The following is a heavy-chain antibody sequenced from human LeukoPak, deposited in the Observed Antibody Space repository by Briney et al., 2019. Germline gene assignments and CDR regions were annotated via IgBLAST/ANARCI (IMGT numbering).Heavy chain of an antibody. V-gene: IGHV3-33*01. J-gene: IGHJ4*02. D-gene: IGHD3-22*01. CDR2: IWYDGSNK. Sequence: GGSLRLSCAASGFTFSTYGMHWVRQAPGKGLEWVAVIWYDGSNKYYADSVKGRFTISRDNSKSTLYLQMNSLRAEDTAVYYCGRDLFMIVVPGQNVLDYWGQGILVTVSS. CDR1: GFTFSTYG. CDR3: GRDLFMIVVPGQNVLDY.